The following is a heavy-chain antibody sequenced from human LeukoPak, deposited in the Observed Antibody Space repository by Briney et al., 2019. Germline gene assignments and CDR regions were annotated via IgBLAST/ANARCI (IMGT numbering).Heavy chain of an antibody. J-gene: IGHJ6*02. V-gene: IGHV1-18*01. CDR3: ARENFFCGYVSGGGRCHSGGAYGMDV. D-gene: IGHD2-15*01. CDR1: GYTFTTYG. CDR2: IVPYNGAT. Sequence: ASVTVSCTASGYTFTTYGITWVRQAPGQGLEWVGGIVPYNGATSYARHFQGRGTMTADTSTSTAYMDLTSLGSGETAVYYCARENFFCGYVSGGGRCHSGGAYGMDVWGQGTTVTVSS.